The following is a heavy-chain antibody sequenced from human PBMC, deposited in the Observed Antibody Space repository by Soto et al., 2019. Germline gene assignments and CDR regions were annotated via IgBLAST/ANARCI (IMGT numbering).Heavy chain of an antibody. J-gene: IGHJ5*02. CDR2: INVYNGNT. V-gene: IGHV1-18*01. D-gene: IGHD3-10*01. CDR3: ARGVGSGSYYNQYNWFDP. CDR1: GYTFTNYG. Sequence: ASVKVSCKASGYTFTNYGISWVRHAPRQGLEWMGWINVYNGNTKYAQKVQGRVTMTTDTSTSTAYMELRSLRSDDTAVYYCARGVGSGSYYNQYNWFDPWGQGTLVTVSS.